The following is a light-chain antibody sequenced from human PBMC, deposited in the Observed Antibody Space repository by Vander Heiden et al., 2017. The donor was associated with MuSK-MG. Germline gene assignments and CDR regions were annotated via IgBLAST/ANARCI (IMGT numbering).Light chain of an antibody. CDR3: LLSYPYSVV. CDR1: TGAVSPTHF. V-gene: IGLV7-46*01. J-gene: IGLJ2*01. CDR2: DTN. Sequence: AVVNQEPSLTVSPGGTVTLTCGSSTGAVSPTHFPYWIQQKPGQDPRILIYDTNNTHAWTPARFSGSLLGGPAALTLSGAQADDEAEYYCLLSYPYSVVFGGGTKLTVL.